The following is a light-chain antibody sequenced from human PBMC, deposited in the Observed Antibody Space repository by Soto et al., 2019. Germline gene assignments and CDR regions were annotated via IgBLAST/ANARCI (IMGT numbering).Light chain of an antibody. CDR2: GAS. V-gene: IGKV3-15*01. J-gene: IGKJ1*01. CDR1: QRVSSN. Sequence: EIEMTQSPATLSVSPGERATLSCRASQRVSSNVAWYQQKPGQAPRLLLYGASARATGVPARFSASGSGTDFTLTISSLQSDDFGVYYCQQYDTWPRTFGQGTKVDIK. CDR3: QQYDTWPRT.